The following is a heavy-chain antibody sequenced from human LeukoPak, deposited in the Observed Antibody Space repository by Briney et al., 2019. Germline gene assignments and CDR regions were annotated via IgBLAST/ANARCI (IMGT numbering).Heavy chain of an antibody. Sequence: QPGRSLRLPCAASGFTFRSYGMHWVRQAPGKGLEWVAVISYDGSNKYYADSVKGRFTISRDNSKNTLYLQMNSLRAEDTAVYYCAKDNSRYGGSYIDYWGQGTLVTVSS. V-gene: IGHV3-30*18. J-gene: IGHJ4*02. CDR2: ISYDGSNK. CDR1: GFTFRSYG. D-gene: IGHD4-23*01. CDR3: AKDNSRYGGSYIDY.